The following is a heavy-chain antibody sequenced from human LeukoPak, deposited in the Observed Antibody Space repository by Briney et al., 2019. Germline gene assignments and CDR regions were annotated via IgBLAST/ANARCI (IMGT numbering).Heavy chain of an antibody. D-gene: IGHD3-3*01. J-gene: IGHJ5*02. V-gene: IGHV4-39*01. CDR2: IYYSGST. CDR3: ARLSWSGGRFDP. CDR1: GGSISSSSYY. Sequence: KPSETLSLTCTVSGGSISSSSYYWGWIRQPPGKGLEWIGSIYYSGSTYYNPSLKSRVTISVDTSKNQFSLKLSSVTAADTAVYYCARLSWSGGRFDPWGQGTLVTVSS.